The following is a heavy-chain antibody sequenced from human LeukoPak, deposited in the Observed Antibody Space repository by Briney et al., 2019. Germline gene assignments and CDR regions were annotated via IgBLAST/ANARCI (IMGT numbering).Heavy chain of an antibody. D-gene: IGHD3-22*01. CDR3: ARGDSSGYKPFDY. V-gene: IGHV4-39*07. CDR2: IYTSGST. CDR1: GGSIGSSSYY. J-gene: IGHJ4*02. Sequence: PSETLSLTCTVSGGSIGSSSYYWGWIRQPPGKGLEWIGRIYTSGSTNYNPSLKSRVTMSVDTSKNQFSLKLSSVTAADTAVYYCARGDSSGYKPFDYWGQGTLVTVSS.